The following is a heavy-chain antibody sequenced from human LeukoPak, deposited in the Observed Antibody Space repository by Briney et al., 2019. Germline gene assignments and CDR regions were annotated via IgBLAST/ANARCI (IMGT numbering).Heavy chain of an antibody. CDR2: INHSGST. V-gene: IGHV4-34*01. J-gene: IGHJ4*02. CDR1: GGSFSGYY. CDR3: ARTYSSSWYGYFDY. Sequence: PSETLSLTCAVYGGSFSGYYWSWIRQPPGKGLEWIGEINHSGSTNYNPSLKSRVTISVDTSKNQISLKLNSVTAADTAVYYCARTYSSSWYGYFDYWSQGTLVTVSS. D-gene: IGHD6-13*01.